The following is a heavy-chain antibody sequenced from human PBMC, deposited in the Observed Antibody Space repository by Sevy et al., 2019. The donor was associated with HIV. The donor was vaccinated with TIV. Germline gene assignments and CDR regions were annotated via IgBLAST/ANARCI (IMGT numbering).Heavy chain of an antibody. Sequence: GGYLRLSCVASGFTFRSYWMSWVRQAPGKGLEWMAHIKSDGSEKYHVDSVKGRFTISRDNAKNSLYLQMNSLRAEDTAVNYCARDCSSTSCLWGLDVWGPGTTVTVSS. CDR1: GFTFRSYW. CDR2: IKSDGSEK. J-gene: IGHJ6*02. D-gene: IGHD2-2*01. V-gene: IGHV3-7*03. CDR3: ARDCSSTSCLWGLDV.